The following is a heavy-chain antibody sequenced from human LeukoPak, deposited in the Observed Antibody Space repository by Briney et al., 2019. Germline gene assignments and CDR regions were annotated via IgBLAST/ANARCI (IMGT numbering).Heavy chain of an antibody. CDR1: GFTFSNAW. CDR3: TTDGLMVRGVMHND. CDR2: IKSKTDGGTT. D-gene: IGHD3-10*01. Sequence: RGPLRLSCAVSGFTFSNAWMSWVRQALGKGLEWVGRIKSKTDGGTTDYAAPVKGRFTVSRDDSENTLFLQMNSLKTEDTAVYYCTTDGLMVRGVMHNDWGQGTLVTVSS. J-gene: IGHJ4*02. V-gene: IGHV3-15*01.